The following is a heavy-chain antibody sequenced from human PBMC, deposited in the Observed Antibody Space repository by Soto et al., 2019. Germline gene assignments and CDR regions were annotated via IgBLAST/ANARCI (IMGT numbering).Heavy chain of an antibody. J-gene: IGHJ4*02. CDR3: ARDPGR. V-gene: IGHV4-30-2*01. CDR1: GGSISSGGYS. CDR2: IYHSGST. Sequence: PSETLSLTCAVSGGSISSGGYSWSWIRQPPGKGLEWIGYIYHSGSTYYNPSLKSRVTISVDRSKNQFSLKLGSVTAADTAVYYCARDPGRWGQGTLVTVSS.